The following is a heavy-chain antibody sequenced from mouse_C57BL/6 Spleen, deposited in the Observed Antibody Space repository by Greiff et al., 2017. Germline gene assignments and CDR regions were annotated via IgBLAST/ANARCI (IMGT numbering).Heavy chain of an antibody. Sequence: QVQLQQSGPELVKPGASVKISCKASGYAFSSSWMNWVKQRPGKGLEWIGRIYPGDGDTNYNGKFKGKATLTADKSSSTAYMQLSSLTSEDSAVYFSARTYYYGSSYVDYWGQGTTLTVSS. J-gene: IGHJ2*01. CDR1: GYAFSSSW. CDR2: IYPGDGDT. CDR3: ARTYYYGSSYVDY. D-gene: IGHD1-1*01. V-gene: IGHV1-82*01.